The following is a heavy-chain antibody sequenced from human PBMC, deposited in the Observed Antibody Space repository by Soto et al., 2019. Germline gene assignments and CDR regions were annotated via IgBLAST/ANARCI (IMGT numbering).Heavy chain of an antibody. D-gene: IGHD2-2*01. V-gene: IGHV3-23*01. CDR1: GFTFSSYA. CDR2: IGESGTPT. J-gene: IGHJ6*02. CDR3: ARYIPGVRYYGMDV. Sequence: GGSLRLSCAASGFTFSSYAMKWVRKAPGKGLEWVSLIGESGTPTYYADSVKGRFTISRDNSGNTLFLEMYSLRAEDTAVYYCARYIPGVRYYGMDVWGQGTTVTVSS.